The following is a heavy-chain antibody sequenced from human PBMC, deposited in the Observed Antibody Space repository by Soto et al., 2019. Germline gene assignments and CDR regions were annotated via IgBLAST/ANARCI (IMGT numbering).Heavy chain of an antibody. J-gene: IGHJ5*02. CDR2: INPNSGGT. CDR3: ARDLEKLAAAGTGGWFDP. CDR1: GYTFTGYY. Sequence: QVPLVQSGAEVKKPGASVKVSCKASGYTFTGYYMHWVRQAPGQGLEWMGWINPNSGGTNYAQKFQGWVTMTRDTSISTAYMELSRLRSDDTAVYYCARDLEKLAAAGTGGWFDPWGQGTLVTVSS. D-gene: IGHD6-13*01. V-gene: IGHV1-2*04.